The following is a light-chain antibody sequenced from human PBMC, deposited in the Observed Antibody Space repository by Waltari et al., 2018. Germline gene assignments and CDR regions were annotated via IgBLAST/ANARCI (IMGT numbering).Light chain of an antibody. CDR3: HQYYSDPPTT. J-gene: IGKJ1*01. CDR2: WAS. V-gene: IGKV4-1*01. Sequence: IVLTQSPDSLAVSLGERPTINCTASQSLFYSSNNKNYLAWYQKKPGQPPKMLIYWASTRESGVPDRFSGSGFGTDFSLTISNLQAEDVAVYYCHQYYSDPPTTFGQGTKVEIK. CDR1: QSLFYSSNNKNY.